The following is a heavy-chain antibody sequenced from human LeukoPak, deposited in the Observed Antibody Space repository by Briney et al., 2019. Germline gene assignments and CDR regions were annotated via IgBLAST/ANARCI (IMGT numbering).Heavy chain of an antibody. CDR2: IYYSGST. J-gene: IGHJ6*03. D-gene: IGHD6-6*01. CDR3: ARVLSSSWFGYYYYMDV. CDR1: GGSISSHY. Sequence: PSETLSLTCTVSGGSISSHYWSWIRQPPGKGLEWIGYIYYSGSTNYNPSLKSRVTISVDTSKNQFSLRLSSVTAADTAVYYCARVLSSSWFGYYYYMDVWGKGTTVTVSS. V-gene: IGHV4-59*11.